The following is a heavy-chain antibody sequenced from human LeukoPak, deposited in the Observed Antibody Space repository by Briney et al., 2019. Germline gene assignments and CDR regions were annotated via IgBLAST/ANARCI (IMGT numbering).Heavy chain of an antibody. CDR1: GFTVSSNY. Sequence: GGSLRLSCAASGFTVSSNYMSWVRQAPGKGLEWVSVIYSGCSTYCADSVLGRFTISRDNSKNTLYLQMNSLRAEDTAVYYCARDLTSGWYGFDHWGQGTLVTVSS. J-gene: IGHJ4*01. CDR2: IYSGCST. D-gene: IGHD6-19*01. CDR3: ARDLTSGWYGFDH. V-gene: IGHV3-53*01.